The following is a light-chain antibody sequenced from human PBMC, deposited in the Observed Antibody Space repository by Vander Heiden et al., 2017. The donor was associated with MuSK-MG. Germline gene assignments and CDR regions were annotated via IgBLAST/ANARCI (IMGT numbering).Light chain of an antibody. J-gene: IGLJ3*02. CDR3: VRDMGSGLQV. Sequence: QPLVTQEPSFSISPGGTVTLTCGLRSGSVSTTYYPSWYTQTPGQAPRTTIYRPSPRSAGVHDSFSGSRLGNKAALTSTGAQAEDESDYYCVRDMGSGLQVFGGGTKLTGL. CDR2: RPS. CDR1: SGSVSTTYY. V-gene: IGLV8-61*01.